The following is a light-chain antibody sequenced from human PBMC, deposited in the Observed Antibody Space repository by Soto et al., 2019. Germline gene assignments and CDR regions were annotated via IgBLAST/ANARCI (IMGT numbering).Light chain of an antibody. J-gene: IGKJ5*01. Sequence: EIVLTQSPGTLSLSPGERATLSCRASQSVSSSYLTWYQQKAGQPPRLLNYAASSTATGIPDRFSGSGSGTDFTLTISRLEPEDFAVYYCQQYGSSPPVTFGQGTRLEIK. CDR2: AAS. CDR1: QSVSSSY. V-gene: IGKV3-20*01. CDR3: QQYGSSPPVT.